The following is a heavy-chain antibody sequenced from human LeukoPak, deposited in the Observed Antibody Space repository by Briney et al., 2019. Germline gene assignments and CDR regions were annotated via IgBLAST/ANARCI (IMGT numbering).Heavy chain of an antibody. CDR2: IYHSGST. CDR3: ARDRAHPWDRIFQYHPWDYYMDV. CDR1: GGSTSSGGYY. J-gene: IGHJ6*03. Sequence: TLSLTCTVSGGSTSSGGYYWSWIRQPPGKGLEWIGYIYHSGSTYYNPSLKSRVTISVDRSKNQFSLKLSSVTAADTAVYYCARDRAHPWDRIFQYHPWDYYMDVWGKGTTVTVSS. V-gene: IGHV4-30-2*01. D-gene: IGHD2-2*01.